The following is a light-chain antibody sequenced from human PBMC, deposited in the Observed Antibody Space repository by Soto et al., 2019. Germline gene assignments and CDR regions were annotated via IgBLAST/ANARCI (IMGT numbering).Light chain of an antibody. V-gene: IGKV1-5*01. CDR3: QQYSSNSF. Sequence: DIQMTQSPSTLSASVGDRVTITCRASQTISISLAWYQQKPGKAPKVLIYAASSLESGGPLRFSGHGSGTESTLTTSSLQPDHFATYYCQQYSSNSFFGGGTKVVIK. CDR2: AAS. J-gene: IGKJ4*01. CDR1: QTISIS.